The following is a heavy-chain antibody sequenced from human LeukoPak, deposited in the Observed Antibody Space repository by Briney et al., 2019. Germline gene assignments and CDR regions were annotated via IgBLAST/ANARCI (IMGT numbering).Heavy chain of an antibody. D-gene: IGHD2-21*01. CDR3: AGAPRGEKYFFDY. CDR1: GFTFSRYA. CDR2: ISSSSSYI. Sequence: GGSLRLSCAASGFTFSRYAMTWVRQAPGKGLEWVSSISSSSSYIYYADSVKGRFTISRDNAKNSLYLQMNSLRAEDTAVYYCAGAPRGEKYFFDYWGQGTLVTVSS. J-gene: IGHJ4*02. V-gene: IGHV3-21*01.